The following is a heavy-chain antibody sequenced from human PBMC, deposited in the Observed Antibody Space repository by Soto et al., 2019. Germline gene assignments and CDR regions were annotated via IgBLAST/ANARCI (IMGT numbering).Heavy chain of an antibody. Sequence: ALRLSCAASGFTFDDYAMHWVRQAPGKGLEWVSGISWNSGSIGYADSVKGRFTISRDNAKNSLYLQMNSLRAEDTALYYCAKGLVATIRSRYYLDFWGQGTLVTVSS. CDR2: ISWNSGSI. V-gene: IGHV3-9*01. J-gene: IGHJ4*02. CDR1: GFTFDDYA. CDR3: AKGLVATIRSRYYLDF. D-gene: IGHD5-12*01.